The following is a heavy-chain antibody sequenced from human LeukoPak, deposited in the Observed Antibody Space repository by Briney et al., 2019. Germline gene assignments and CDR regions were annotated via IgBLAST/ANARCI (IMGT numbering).Heavy chain of an antibody. CDR1: GFTFSTYW. V-gene: IGHV3-7*01. CDR2: IKEDGSEK. CDR3: ATSNWFDY. Sequence: PGGSLRLSCAASGFTFSTYWMSWGRQAPGKGLEWVANIKEDGSEKYYVDSVKGRFTISRDNAKNSLYLQMNSLRAEDTAVYDCATSNWFDYWGQGTLVTVSS. D-gene: IGHD4-11*01. J-gene: IGHJ4*02.